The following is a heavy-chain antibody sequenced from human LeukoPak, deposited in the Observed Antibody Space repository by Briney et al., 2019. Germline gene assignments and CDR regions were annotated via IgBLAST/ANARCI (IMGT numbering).Heavy chain of an antibody. Sequence: ASVKVSCKASGYTFTNYGVSWVRQAPGQGLEWMGWISTYNGNTNYAHKLQGRVTMTTDISTSAAYMELRSLRSDDTAVYYCTRENYETYSTDVWGQGTTVTVSS. CDR2: ISTYNGNT. CDR1: GYTFTNYG. D-gene: IGHD3-22*01. V-gene: IGHV1-18*01. J-gene: IGHJ6*02. CDR3: TRENYETYSTDV.